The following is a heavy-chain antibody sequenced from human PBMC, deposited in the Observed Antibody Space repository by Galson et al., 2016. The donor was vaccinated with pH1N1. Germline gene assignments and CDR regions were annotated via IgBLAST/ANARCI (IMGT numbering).Heavy chain of an antibody. CDR2: LYFSGST. J-gene: IGHJ3*02. CDR1: GASVTGHH. CDR3: ARLVGAGDDAFDI. Sequence: ETLSLTCTVSGASVTGHHWSWIRQPPGKPLEWIGHLYFSGSTTYNPALESRVTISVYPSTTYFSLRLGSVTASDTALYYCARLVGAGDDAFDIWGQGDHGHRL. V-gene: IGHV4-59*02. D-gene: IGHD7-27*01.